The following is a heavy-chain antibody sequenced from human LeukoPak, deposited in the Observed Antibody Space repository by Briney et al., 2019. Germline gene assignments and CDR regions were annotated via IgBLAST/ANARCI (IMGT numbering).Heavy chain of an antibody. D-gene: IGHD2-21*01. J-gene: IGHJ4*02. Sequence: SETLSLTCTVPGYSISSGYYWGWIRQPPGKGLEWIGSIYHSGSTYYNPSLKSRVTISVDTSKNQFSLKLSSVTAADTAVYYCARARHPYCGGDCYYDYWGQGTLVTVSS. CDR1: GYSISSGYY. CDR2: IYHSGST. V-gene: IGHV4-38-2*02. CDR3: ARARHPYCGGDCYYDY.